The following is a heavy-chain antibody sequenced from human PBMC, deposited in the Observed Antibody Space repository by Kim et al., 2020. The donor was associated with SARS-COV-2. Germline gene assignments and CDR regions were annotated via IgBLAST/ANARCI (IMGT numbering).Heavy chain of an antibody. CDR2: IYYSGST. V-gene: IGHV4-59*01. Sequence: SETLSLTCTVSGGSISSYYWSWIRQPPGKGLEWIGYIYYSGSTNYNPSLKSRVTISVDTSKNQFSLKLSSVTAADTAVYYCARVPEYYDILTGYYKRDWFDPWGEGTLVTV. CDR3: ARVPEYYDILTGYYKRDWFDP. CDR1: GGSISSYY. J-gene: IGHJ5*02. D-gene: IGHD3-9*01.